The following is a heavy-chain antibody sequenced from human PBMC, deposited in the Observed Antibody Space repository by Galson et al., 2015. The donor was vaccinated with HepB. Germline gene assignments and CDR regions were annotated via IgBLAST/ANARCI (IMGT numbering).Heavy chain of an antibody. CDR2: ISGSGGST. CDR3: AKDFLGYLLVSDYFDY. Sequence: SLRLSCAASGFTFPRYAMSWVRQAPGKGLEWVSVISGSGGSTYYAETVKGRFTISRDKSKNTLYLERNSLRAEDTAVYYCAKDFLGYLLVSDYFDYWGQGTLVTVSS. J-gene: IGHJ4*02. V-gene: IGHV3-23*01. D-gene: IGHD3-22*01. CDR1: GFTFPRYA.